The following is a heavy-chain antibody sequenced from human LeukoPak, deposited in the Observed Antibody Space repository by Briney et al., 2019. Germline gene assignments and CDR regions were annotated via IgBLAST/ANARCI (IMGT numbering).Heavy chain of an antibody. J-gene: IGHJ5*02. CDR3: TRHVATSCWFDP. CDR1: GGSINSTSYY. CDR2: IYYRGKT. D-gene: IGHD5-24*01. Sequence: SETLSLMCTVSGGSINSTSYYWGWIRQPPGTGLEWIGSIYYRGKTYYSPSLKSRVTMSVDTPKNQFSLKLSSVTAADTAVYYCTRHVATSCWFDPWGQGTLVTVSS. V-gene: IGHV4-39*01.